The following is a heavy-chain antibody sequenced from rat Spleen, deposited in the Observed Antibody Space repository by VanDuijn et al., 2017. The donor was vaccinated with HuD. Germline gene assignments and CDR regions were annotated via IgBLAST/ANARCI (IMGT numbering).Heavy chain of an antibody. CDR2: INKDSSTI. Sequence: EVKLVESGGGLVQPGRSLKLSCAAFGFNFNDYWMGWVRQAPGKGLEWIGEINKDSSTIKYTPSLKDKFTISRDNAQNTLYLQMSKLGSEDTAIYYCARARDGGYRDYWGQGVMVTVSS. D-gene: IGHD1-11*01. V-gene: IGHV4-2*01. CDR3: ARARDGGYRDY. J-gene: IGHJ2*01. CDR1: GFNFNDYW.